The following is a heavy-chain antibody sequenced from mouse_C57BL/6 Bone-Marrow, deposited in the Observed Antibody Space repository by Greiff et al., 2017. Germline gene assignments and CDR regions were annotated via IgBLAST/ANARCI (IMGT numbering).Heavy chain of an antibody. CDR1: GFSLSTSGMG. J-gene: IGHJ4*01. CDR2: IYWDDDK. V-gene: IGHV8-12*01. D-gene: IGHD3-2*02. Sequence: QVTLKVSGPGLLQSSQSLSLTCSFSGFSLSTSGMGVSWIRQPSGMGLEWLAHIYWDDDKSDNPTLKSRLTISKDTTRNQVFHKITSVDTADTATYYCARTTAQAPMDYWGQGTSVTVSS. CDR3: ARTTAQAPMDY.